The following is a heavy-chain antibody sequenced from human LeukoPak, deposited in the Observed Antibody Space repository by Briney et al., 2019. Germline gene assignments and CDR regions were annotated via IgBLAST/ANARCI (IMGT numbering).Heavy chain of an antibody. J-gene: IGHJ4*02. D-gene: IGHD3-10*01. CDR3: AREDGGSGSLDY. CDR1: GFTFSSYG. CDR2: ISYDGSNK. Sequence: GRSLRLSCAASGFTFSSYGMHWVRQAPGKGLEWVAVISYDGSNKYYADSVKGRFTISRDNSKNTLYLQMNSLRAEDTAVYYCAREDGGSGSLDYWGQGTLVTVSS. V-gene: IGHV3-30*03.